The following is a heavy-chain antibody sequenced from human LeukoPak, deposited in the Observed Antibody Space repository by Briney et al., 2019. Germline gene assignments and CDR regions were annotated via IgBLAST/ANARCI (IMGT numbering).Heavy chain of an antibody. CDR3: CSSSWYGY. CDR1: GGSISSSS. D-gene: IGHD6-13*01. CDR2: ISSSSSYI. V-gene: IGHV3-21*01. Sequence: ETLSLTCTVSGGSISSSSYYWGWIRQPPGKGLEWVSSISSSSSYIYYADSVKGRFTISRDNAKNSLYLQMNSLRAEDTAVYYCCSSSWYGYWGQGTLVTVSS. J-gene: IGHJ4*02.